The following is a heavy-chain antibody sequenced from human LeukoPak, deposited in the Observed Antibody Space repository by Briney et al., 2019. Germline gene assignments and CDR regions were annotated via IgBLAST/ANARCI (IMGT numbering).Heavy chain of an antibody. J-gene: IGHJ3*02. CDR1: GFTFSDYY. CDR3: ARDNTAMVDDAFDI. Sequence: GGSLRLSCAASGFTFSDYYMSWIRQAPGKGLEWVSYISSSGSTIYYADSVKGRFPISRDNAKNSLYLQMNSLRAEDTAVYYCARDNTAMVDDAFDIWGQGTMVTVSS. D-gene: IGHD5-18*01. V-gene: IGHV3-11*01. CDR2: ISSSGSTI.